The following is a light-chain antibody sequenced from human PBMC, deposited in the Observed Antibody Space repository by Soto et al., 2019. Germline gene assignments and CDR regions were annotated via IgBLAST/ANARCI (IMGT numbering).Light chain of an antibody. CDR1: QSVTNSY. V-gene: IGKV3-20*01. CDR2: RTS. Sequence: EIVLTQSPDTLSLSPGERATLSCRASQSVTNSYLAWYQQKPGQAPRLLVYRTSSRVTAIPDRFSGSGSGPDFTLTISRLEPEDFAVYYCQQYGGSPITFGLGTRLEI. CDR3: QQYGGSPIT. J-gene: IGKJ5*01.